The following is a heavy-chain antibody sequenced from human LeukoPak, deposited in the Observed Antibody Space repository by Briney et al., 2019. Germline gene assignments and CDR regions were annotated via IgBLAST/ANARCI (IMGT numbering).Heavy chain of an antibody. CDR1: GGTFSSYA. Sequence: GASVKVSCKASGGTFSSYAISWVRQAPGQGLEWMGGIIPIFGTANYAQKFQGRVTITADESTSTAYMELSSLRSEDTAVYYCARALSSSQYDYYYYMDVWGKGTTVTVSS. J-gene: IGHJ6*03. CDR2: IIPIFGTA. V-gene: IGHV1-69*13. CDR3: ARALSSSQYDYYYYMDV. D-gene: IGHD6-13*01.